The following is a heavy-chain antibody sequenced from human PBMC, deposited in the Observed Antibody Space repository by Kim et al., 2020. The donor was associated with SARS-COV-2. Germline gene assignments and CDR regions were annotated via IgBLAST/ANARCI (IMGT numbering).Heavy chain of an antibody. CDR1: GYTFTSYA. CDR3: ASPRGPKEYCSGGSCYSDYYYYYGMDV. J-gene: IGHJ6*02. D-gene: IGHD2-15*01. CDR2: INTNTGNP. V-gene: IGHV7-4-1*02. Sequence: ASVKVSCKASGYTFTSYAMNWVRQAPGQGLEWMGWINTNTGNPTYAQGFTGRFVFSLDTSVSTAYLQINSLKAEDTAVYYCASPRGPKEYCSGGSCYSDYYYYYGMDVWGQGTTVTVSS.